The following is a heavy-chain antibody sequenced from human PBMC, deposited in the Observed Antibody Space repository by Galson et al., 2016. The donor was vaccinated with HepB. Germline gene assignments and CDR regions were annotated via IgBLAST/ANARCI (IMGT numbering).Heavy chain of an antibody. CDR1: GYTFTTYG. CDR2: ITTYNGDT. V-gene: IGHV1-18*01. Sequence: SVKVSCKASGYTFTTYGISWVRQAPGQGLEWMGWITTYNGDTNYAQNLQARVTMTTDTSTSTVYMELRNLRSDDTAVYYCAILVQTGEYGYGYFPFEGGHDYGMDVWGQGTTGTGSS. CDR3: AILVQTGEYGYGYFPFEGGHDYGMDV. D-gene: IGHD5-18*01. J-gene: IGHJ6*02.